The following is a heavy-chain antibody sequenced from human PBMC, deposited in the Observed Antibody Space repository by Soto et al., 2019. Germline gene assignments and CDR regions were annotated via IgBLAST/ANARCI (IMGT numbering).Heavy chain of an antibody. D-gene: IGHD3-22*01. Sequence: GGSLRLSCAASGFPFSSYEMNWVRQAPGKGLEWVSYISSSGSTIYYADSVKGRFTISRYNAKNSLYLQMNSLRAEDTAIYYCARGSYYDSRGVVGYWGQGTLDTVSS. CDR1: GFPFSSYE. CDR3: ARGSYYDSRGVVGY. CDR2: ISSSGSTI. V-gene: IGHV3-48*03. J-gene: IGHJ4*02.